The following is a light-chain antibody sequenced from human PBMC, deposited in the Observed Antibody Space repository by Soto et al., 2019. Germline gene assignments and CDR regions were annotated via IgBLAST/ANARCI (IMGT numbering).Light chain of an antibody. CDR3: SSYTTTSTRV. V-gene: IGLV2-14*01. CDR2: DVS. Sequence: QSALTQPASVSGSPGQSITISCTGTSSDVGHYNFVSWYQQHPGKAPKLIIYDVSNRPSGVSNRFSGSKSGNTASLTISGLQAEDEADYYCSSYTTTSTRVFGGGTKVTV. CDR1: SSDVGHYNF. J-gene: IGLJ2*01.